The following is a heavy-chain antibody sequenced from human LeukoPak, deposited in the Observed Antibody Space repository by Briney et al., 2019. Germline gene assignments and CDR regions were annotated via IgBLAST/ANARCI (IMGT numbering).Heavy chain of an antibody. CDR3: ARTTYDILTGYYLDY. CDR2: IWYDGSNK. V-gene: IGHV3-33*08. J-gene: IGHJ4*02. D-gene: IGHD3-9*01. CDR1: GFTFSSYV. Sequence: GGSLRLSCAASGFTFSSYVMHWVRQAPGKGLEWVAVIWYDGSNKYYADSVKGRFTISRDNSKNTLYLQMDSLRAEDTAVYYCARTTYDILTGYYLDYWGQGTLVTVSS.